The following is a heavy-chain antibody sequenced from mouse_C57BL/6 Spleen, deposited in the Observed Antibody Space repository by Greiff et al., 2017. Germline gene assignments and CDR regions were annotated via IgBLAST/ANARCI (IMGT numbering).Heavy chain of an antibody. CDR1: GYAFSSSW. CDR3: APLTGSFAY. CDR2: IYPGDGDT. D-gene: IGHD4-1*01. J-gene: IGHJ3*01. V-gene: IGHV1-82*01. Sequence: VQLQQSGPELVKPGASVKISCKASGYAFSSSWMNWVKQRPGKGLEWIGRIYPGDGDTNYNGKFKGKATLTADKSSSTAYMQLSSLTSEDSAVYFCAPLTGSFAYWGQGTLVTVSA.